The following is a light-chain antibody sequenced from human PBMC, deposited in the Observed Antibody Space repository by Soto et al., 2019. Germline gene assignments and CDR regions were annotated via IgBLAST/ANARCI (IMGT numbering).Light chain of an antibody. Sequence: EIVMTQSPVTLSVSPGERVTLSCRASQSVSSNLAWYQQKPGQAPSLLIYGAFTRATGIPARFSGSGSGTDFTLTISRLEPEDFAVYYCQQYGSSPRTFGQGTKVE. CDR1: QSVSSN. V-gene: IGKV3-20*01. CDR3: QQYGSSPRT. J-gene: IGKJ1*01. CDR2: GAF.